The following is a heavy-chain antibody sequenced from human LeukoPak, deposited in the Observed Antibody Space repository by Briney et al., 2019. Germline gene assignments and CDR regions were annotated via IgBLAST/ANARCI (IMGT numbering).Heavy chain of an antibody. D-gene: IGHD3-22*01. CDR1: GYTFTSYG. Sequence: ASVKVSCKASGYTFTSYGISWVRQAPGQGLEWMGWISVYNGNTNYAQKLQGRVTMTTDTSTSTAYMELRSLRSDDTAVYYCARDDYDGSGYYRLPPGDYWGQGTLVTASS. J-gene: IGHJ4*02. V-gene: IGHV1-18*01. CDR3: ARDDYDGSGYYRLPPGDY. CDR2: ISVYNGNT.